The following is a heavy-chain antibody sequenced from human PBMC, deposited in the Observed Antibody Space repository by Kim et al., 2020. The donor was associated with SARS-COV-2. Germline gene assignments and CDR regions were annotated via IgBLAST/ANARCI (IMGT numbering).Heavy chain of an antibody. D-gene: IGHD3-3*01. J-gene: IGHJ5*02. CDR2: IYYSGST. CDR3: ARTPVLRFLEWAPQVFDP. V-gene: IGHV4-59*01. Sequence: SETLSLTCTVSGGSISSYYWSWIRQPPGKGLEWIGYIYYSGSTNYNPSLKSRVTISVDTSKNQFSLKLSSVTAADTAVYYCARTPVLRFLEWAPQVFDPWGQGTLVTVSS. CDR1: GGSISSYY.